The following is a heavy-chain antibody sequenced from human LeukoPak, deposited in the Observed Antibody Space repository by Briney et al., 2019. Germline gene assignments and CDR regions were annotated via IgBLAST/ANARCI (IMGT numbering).Heavy chain of an antibody. CDR3: ARGTTVTTPFDY. Sequence: ASVKVSCKASGYTFTSYGISWVRQAPGQGLEWMGWISPNSGGRNYAQKFQGRVTMTRDTSVSTAHMELSNVRSDDTAVYYCARGTTVTTPFDYWGQGTLVTVSS. CDR2: ISPNSGGR. D-gene: IGHD4-17*01. V-gene: IGHV1-2*02. CDR1: GYTFTSYG. J-gene: IGHJ4*02.